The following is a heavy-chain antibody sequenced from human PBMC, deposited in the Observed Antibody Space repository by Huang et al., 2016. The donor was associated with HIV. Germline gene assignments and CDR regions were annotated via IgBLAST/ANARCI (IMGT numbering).Heavy chain of an antibody. J-gene: IGHJ1*01. CDR2: IYYSGTT. Sequence: LQESGPGLVGPSETLSLTCAVSGDSFYSNTFYWGWIRRPPGKALEWIGSIYYSGTTDYTPALKRRARIAVDASKNRIFLHLRSVTAADTGVYYCARTGVAVSDDPEYFQHWGQGALVTIS. CDR3: ARTGVAVSDDPEYFQH. V-gene: IGHV4-39*02. CDR1: GDSFYSNTFY. D-gene: IGHD3-3*01.